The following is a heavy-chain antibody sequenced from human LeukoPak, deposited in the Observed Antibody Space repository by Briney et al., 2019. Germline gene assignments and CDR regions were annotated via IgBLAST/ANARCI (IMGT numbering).Heavy chain of an antibody. Sequence: GASVKVSCKASGYTFTSYAMNWVRQAPGQGLEWMGWINTNTGNPTYAQGFTGRFVFSLDTSVSTAYLQISSLKAEDTAVYYCARVQMEQLRYFDWLQATLLYYFDYWGQGTLVTVSS. D-gene: IGHD3-9*01. V-gene: IGHV7-4-1*02. CDR3: ARVQMEQLRYFDWLQATLLYYFDY. J-gene: IGHJ4*02. CDR1: GYTFTSYA. CDR2: INTNTGNP.